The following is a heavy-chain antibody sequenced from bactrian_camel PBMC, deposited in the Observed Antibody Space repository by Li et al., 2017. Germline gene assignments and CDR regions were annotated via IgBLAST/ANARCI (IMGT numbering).Heavy chain of an antibody. V-gene: IGHV3S26*01. CDR2: IDSDGDT. J-gene: IGHJ6*01. CDR3: AAGQGVGWCLDVIRVGAEADFDY. D-gene: IGHD5*01. Sequence: HVQLVESGGGSVQSGRSLILSCKVTGGPKLTFCMGWFRQAPGKAREGIAVIDSDGDTAYAESMKDRSTISVDNAKNTLYLQMNSLKPEDTATYYCAAGQGVGWCLDVIRVGAEADFDYWGHGTQVTVS. CDR1: GGPKLTFC.